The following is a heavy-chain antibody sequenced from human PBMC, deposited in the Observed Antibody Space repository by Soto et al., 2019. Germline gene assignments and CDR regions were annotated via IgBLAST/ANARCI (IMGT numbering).Heavy chain of an antibody. J-gene: IGHJ4*02. D-gene: IGHD6-13*01. CDR3: ASLAAAGISYHDY. CDR1: GGSISSYY. Sequence: PSETLSLTCIVSGGSISSYYWSWIRQPPGKGLEWIGYIYYSGSTNYNPSLKSRVTISVDTSKNQFSLKLSSVTAADTAVYYCASLAAAGISYHDYWGQGTLVTVSS. V-gene: IGHV4-59*01. CDR2: IYYSGST.